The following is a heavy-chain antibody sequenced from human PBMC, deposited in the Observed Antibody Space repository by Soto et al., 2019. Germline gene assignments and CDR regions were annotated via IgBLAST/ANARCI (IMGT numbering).Heavy chain of an antibody. D-gene: IGHD6-19*01. CDR1: GFTFSSYG. CDR3: ANPVAGNGPDDY. V-gene: IGHV3-30*18. J-gene: IGHJ4*02. Sequence: GGSLRLSCAASGFTFSSYGMHWVRQAPGKGLEWVAVISYDGSNKYYADSVKGRFTISRDNSKNTLYLQMNSLRAEDTAVYYCANPVAGNGPDDYWGQGTLVTVSS. CDR2: ISYDGSNK.